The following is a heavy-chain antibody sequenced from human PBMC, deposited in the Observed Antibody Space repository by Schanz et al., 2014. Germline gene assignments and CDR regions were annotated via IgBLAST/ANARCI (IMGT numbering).Heavy chain of an antibody. CDR3: ARERPRKGDFDY. CDR1: GYTFAMYD. D-gene: IGHD1-26*01. Sequence: QVQLVQSGSELKKPGASVKVSCKASGYTFAMYDMNWVRQAPGQGLEWMGIINPSGGTTKYAQRFQGRVTMTWDTSTSTVYLDLSSLRSEDTAVYYCARERPRKGDFDYWGQGTLVTVSS. J-gene: IGHJ4*02. CDR2: INPSGGTT. V-gene: IGHV1-46*01.